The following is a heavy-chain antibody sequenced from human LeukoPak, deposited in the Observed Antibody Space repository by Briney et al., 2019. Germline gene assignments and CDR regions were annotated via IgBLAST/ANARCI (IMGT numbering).Heavy chain of an antibody. CDR3: ARPSLGTGATPSNY. J-gene: IGHJ4*02. Sequence: ASVKVSCKASGDTSTGYFIHWVQTAPGQGIEWMGWIKPNTAGTISAQNFQGRVTMTRDTSISTVYMHLTRLTSDDTAVYYCARPSLGTGATPSNYWGQGTLVTVSS. D-gene: IGHD2-8*02. CDR2: IKPNTAGT. V-gene: IGHV1-2*02. CDR1: GDTSTGYF.